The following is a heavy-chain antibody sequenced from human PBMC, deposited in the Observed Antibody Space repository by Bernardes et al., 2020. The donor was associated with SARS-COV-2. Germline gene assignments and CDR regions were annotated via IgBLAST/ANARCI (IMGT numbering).Heavy chain of an antibody. Sequence: SETLSLTCTVSGGSISSSSYYWGWIRQPPGKGLEWIGSIYYSGYTYYSPSLKSRVTISVDTSKNQFSLRLSSVTAADTAVYYCARSGVDLRFSPGASDIWGQGTMVTVSS. J-gene: IGHJ3*02. D-gene: IGHD3-3*01. CDR2: IYYSGYT. CDR3: ARSGVDLRFSPGASDI. V-gene: IGHV4-39*01. CDR1: GGSISSSSYY.